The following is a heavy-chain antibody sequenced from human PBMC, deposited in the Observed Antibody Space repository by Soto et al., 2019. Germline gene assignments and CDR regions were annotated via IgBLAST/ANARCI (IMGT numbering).Heavy chain of an antibody. V-gene: IGHV4-30-2*01. CDR2: IYHSGST. D-gene: IGHD6-19*01. CDR1: GGSISSGGYS. Sequence: QLQLQESGSGLVKPSQTPSLTCAVSGGSISSGGYSWSWIRQPPGKGLEWIGYIYHSGSTYYNPSLKSRVTISVDRSKNQFSLKLSSVTAADTAVYYSARAGGLGAVAVDYWGQGTLVTVSS. CDR3: ARAGGLGAVAVDY. J-gene: IGHJ4*02.